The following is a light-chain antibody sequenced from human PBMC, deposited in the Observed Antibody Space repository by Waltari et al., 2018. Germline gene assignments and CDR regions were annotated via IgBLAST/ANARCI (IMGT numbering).Light chain of an antibody. V-gene: IGLV1-47*01. CDR2: RNN. CDR3: AAWDDSLSGPRV. CDR1: SSNIGSRN. Sequence: QSVLTQPPSASGTPGLRVTIPCSGSSSNIGSRNLYWYQQSPGTAPKLLIYRNNQRPSGVPDRFSCSKSGTSASLAIRGLRSEDEADYYCAAWDDSLSGPRVFGTGTKVTVL. J-gene: IGLJ1*01.